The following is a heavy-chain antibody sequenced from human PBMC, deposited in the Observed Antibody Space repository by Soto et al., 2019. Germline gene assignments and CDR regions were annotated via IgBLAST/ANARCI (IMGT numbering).Heavy chain of an antibody. J-gene: IGHJ4*02. CDR2: INPSGGST. V-gene: IGHV1-46*01. CDR3: ASPDSSGYFY. Sequence: QVQLVQSGAEVKKPGASVKVSCKASGYTFTSYYMHWVRQAPGQGLEWMGIINPSGGSTSYAQKFRGRVTMTRDTSTSTVYMELSSLRSEDTAVYYCASPDSSGYFYWGQGTLVTVSS. CDR1: GYTFTSYY. D-gene: IGHD3-22*01.